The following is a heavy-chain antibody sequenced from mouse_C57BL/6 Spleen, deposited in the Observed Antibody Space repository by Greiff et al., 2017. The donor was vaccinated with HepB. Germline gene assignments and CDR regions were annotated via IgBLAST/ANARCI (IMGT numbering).Heavy chain of an antibody. Sequence: EVQLQQSGPELVKPGASVKISCKASGYTFTDYYMNWVKQSHGKSLEWIGDINPNNGGTSYNQKFKGKATLTVDKSSSTAYMELRSLTSEDSAVYYCARRQLTDWYFDVWGTGTTVTVSS. CDR3: ARRQLTDWYFDV. CDR2: INPNNGGT. V-gene: IGHV1-26*01. D-gene: IGHD4-1*02. CDR1: GYTFTDYY. J-gene: IGHJ1*03.